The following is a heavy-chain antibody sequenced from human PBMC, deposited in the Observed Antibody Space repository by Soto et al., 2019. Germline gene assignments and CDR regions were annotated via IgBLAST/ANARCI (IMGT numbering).Heavy chain of an antibody. J-gene: IGHJ4*02. V-gene: IGHV1-2*02. Sequence: ASVKVSCKASGYTFISYYMHWVRQAPGQGFEWMGRISPNSGGTNYAQKFQGRVSMTWDKSLNTAYMELSSLMSEDTAVYYCARPPGYISDWYYFDLWGQGTQVTVSS. CDR3: ARPPGYISDWYYFDL. D-gene: IGHD3-9*01. CDR2: ISPNSGGT. CDR1: GYTFISYY.